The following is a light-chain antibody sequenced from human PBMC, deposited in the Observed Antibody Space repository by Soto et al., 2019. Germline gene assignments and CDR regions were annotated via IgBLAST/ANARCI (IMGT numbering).Light chain of an antibody. Sequence: EILMTQSPATLSVSPGERVTLSCRASQSVRDNLAWYQQKPGQAPRLLIYGASTRAAGVPARFGGSGSGTECTLTISSLQSEDFAFYYCQQCNDWPLTFGGGTRVESK. J-gene: IGKJ4*01. CDR1: QSVRDN. V-gene: IGKV3-15*01. CDR3: QQCNDWPLT. CDR2: GAS.